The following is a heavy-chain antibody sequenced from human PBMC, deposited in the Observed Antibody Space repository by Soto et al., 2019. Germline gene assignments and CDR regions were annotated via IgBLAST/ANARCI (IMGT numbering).Heavy chain of an antibody. Sequence: VGSLRLSCSATGFTFSVYAMTWVRQAPGKGLEWVSAVTANGGSTYSADSVKGRFTISRDNSKNTLYLQMNSLRAEDTAVYYCAKDIEWEPYSPHDYWGQGTLVTVSS. CDR2: VTANGGST. D-gene: IGHD1-26*01. CDR1: GFTFSVYA. CDR3: AKDIEWEPYSPHDY. V-gene: IGHV3-23*01. J-gene: IGHJ4*02.